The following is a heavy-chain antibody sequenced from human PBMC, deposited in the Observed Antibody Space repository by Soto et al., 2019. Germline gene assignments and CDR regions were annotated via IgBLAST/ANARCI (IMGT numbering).Heavy chain of an antibody. CDR3: ARDSQLEPIDY. J-gene: IGHJ4*02. V-gene: IGHV1-69*04. CDR1: GGTFSSYT. Sequence: GASVKVSCKASGGTFSSYTISWVRQAPGQGLEWMGRIIPILGIANYAQKFQGRVTVTADKSTSTAYMELSSLRPEDTAVYYCARDSQLEPIDYWGQGTLVTVSS. CDR2: IIPILGIA. D-gene: IGHD1-1*01.